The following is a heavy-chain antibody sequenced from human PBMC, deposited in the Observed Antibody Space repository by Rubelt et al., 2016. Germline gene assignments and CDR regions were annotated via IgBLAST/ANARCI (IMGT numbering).Heavy chain of an antibody. CDR2: IYSGGST. J-gene: IGHJ6*02. D-gene: IGHD1/OR15-1a*01. CDR3: ASEQGSDDSRQGTYGMDV. CDR1: GFTVSSNY. V-gene: IGHV3-53*01. Sequence: QPGGSLRLSCAASGFTVSSNYMSWVRQAPGKGLEWVSVIYSGGSTYYADSVKGRFTISRDNSKNTLYLQMNSLRAEDTAVYYCASEQGSDDSRQGTYGMDVWGQGTTVTVSS.